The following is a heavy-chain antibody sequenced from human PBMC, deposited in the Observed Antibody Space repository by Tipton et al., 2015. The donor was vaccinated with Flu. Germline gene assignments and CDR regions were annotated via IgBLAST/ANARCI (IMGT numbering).Heavy chain of an antibody. CDR3: ARQGGWSYSFDP. CDR2: INYSGST. Sequence: TLSLTCSVSGDSIGGPYYWGWIRQPPGKGLEWIGEINYSGSTKYNPSLKSRVTISVDTSKNQFSLKLSSVTAADTAVYYCARQGGWSYSFDPWGQGTLVTVSS. D-gene: IGHD6-19*01. CDR1: GDSIGGPYY. J-gene: IGHJ5*02. V-gene: IGHV4-34*01.